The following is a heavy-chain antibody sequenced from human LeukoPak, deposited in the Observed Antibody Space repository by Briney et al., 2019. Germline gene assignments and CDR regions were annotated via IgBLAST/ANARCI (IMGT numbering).Heavy chain of an antibody. CDR2: IYSGGST. J-gene: IGHJ4*02. V-gene: IGHV3-53*01. CDR1: GFTFSSYN. D-gene: IGHD3-10*01. Sequence: GGSLRLSCTASGFTFSSYNMNWVRQAPGKGLEWVSVIYSGGSTYYADSVKGRFTISRDISKNTLYLQMNSLRAEDTAVYYCARGSLSVVRGSPYFDNWGQGTLVTVSS. CDR3: ARGSLSVVRGSPYFDN.